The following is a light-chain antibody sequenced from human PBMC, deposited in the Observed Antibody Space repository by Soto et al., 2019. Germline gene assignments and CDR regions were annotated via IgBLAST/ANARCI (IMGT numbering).Light chain of an antibody. Sequence: IQMTQSPSTLSGSVGGRVTITCRASQGISSYLAWYQQKPGKAPKLLIYAASTLQSGVPSRFSGSGSGTDFTLTISCLQSEDFATYYCQQYYSYPLWTFGQGTKV. CDR2: AAS. CDR3: QQYYSYPLWT. CDR1: QGISSY. J-gene: IGKJ1*01. V-gene: IGKV1-8*01.